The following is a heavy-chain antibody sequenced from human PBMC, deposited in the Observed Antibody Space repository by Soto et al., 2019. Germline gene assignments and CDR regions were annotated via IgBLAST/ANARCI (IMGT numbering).Heavy chain of an antibody. V-gene: IGHV3-30*18. J-gene: IGHJ4*02. CDR2: ISYDGSNK. Sequence: GGSLRVCCGASGFTFSSCGMHWGCQAPGKVLEWVAVISYDGSNKYYEDSVKGRFTISRDNSKNTLYLQMNSLRAEDTAVYYCAKDGPASRYSSSWHPYFDYWGQGTLVTVSS. D-gene: IGHD6-13*01. CDR1: GFTFSSCG. CDR3: AKDGPASRYSSSWHPYFDY.